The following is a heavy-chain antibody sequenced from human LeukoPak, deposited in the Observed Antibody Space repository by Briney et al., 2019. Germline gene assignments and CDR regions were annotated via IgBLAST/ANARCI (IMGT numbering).Heavy chain of an antibody. Sequence: PSETLSLTCTVSGGSISSFYWSWIRQPPGKGLEYIGYLSYSGTTSYNPSLKSRVTISVDTSKNQFSLKLTSVTAADTAVYYCARDKGLPQAFDLWGQGTMVTVSS. D-gene: IGHD5/OR15-5a*01. CDR2: LSYSGTT. J-gene: IGHJ3*01. V-gene: IGHV4-59*01. CDR3: ARDKGLPQAFDL. CDR1: GGSISSFY.